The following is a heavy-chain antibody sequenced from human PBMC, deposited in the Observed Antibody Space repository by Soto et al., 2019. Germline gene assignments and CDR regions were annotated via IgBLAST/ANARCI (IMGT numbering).Heavy chain of an antibody. CDR1: GFTFSSYA. CDR3: AKGGGYNYGYVAY. CDR2: FSGNGGST. V-gene: IGHV3-23*01. Sequence: GGFLRLSCAASGFTFSSYAMSWVRQAPGRGLEWVSAFSGNGGSTYYADSVKGRFTISRDNSKNTLYLQMNSLRAEDTAVYYCAKGGGYNYGYVAYWGQGTLVTVSS. D-gene: IGHD5-18*01. J-gene: IGHJ4*02.